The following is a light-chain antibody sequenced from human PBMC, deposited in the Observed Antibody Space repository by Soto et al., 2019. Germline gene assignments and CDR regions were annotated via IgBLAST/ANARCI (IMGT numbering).Light chain of an antibody. CDR1: QSISSY. V-gene: IGKV1-39*01. J-gene: IGKJ1*01. CDR3: QQYSSYRT. CDR2: AAS. Sequence: DIQMTQSPSSLSASVGDRVTITCRASQSISSYLNWYQQKPGKAPKLLIYAASSLQSGVPSRFTGSGSGTEFTLTISSLQPDDFAIYYCQQYSSYRTFGQGTKVDI.